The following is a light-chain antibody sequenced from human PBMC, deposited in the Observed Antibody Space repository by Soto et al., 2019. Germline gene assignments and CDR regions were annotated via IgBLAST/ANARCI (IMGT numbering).Light chain of an antibody. CDR1: QSVSSSS. CDR2: GAS. Sequence: IVLTQSPGTLSVSPGERVTLSCRASQSVSSSSLAWYQQKPGQAPRLLIFGASSRATGIPDRFSGSGSGTDFTLTISRLEPEDFAVYYCQQYGSPSWTFGQGTKVDIK. CDR3: QQYGSPSWT. V-gene: IGKV3-20*01. J-gene: IGKJ1*01.